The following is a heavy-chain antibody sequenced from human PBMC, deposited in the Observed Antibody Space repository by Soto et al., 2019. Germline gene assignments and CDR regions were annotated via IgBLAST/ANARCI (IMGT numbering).Heavy chain of an antibody. CDR1: GGSISGSY. V-gene: IGHV4-59*01. CDR3: ARSVAVPGSDTEY. CDR2: VYYTGST. J-gene: IGHJ4*02. Sequence: SETLSLTCSVSGGSISGSYWSWIRQSPGKGLEWLGYVYYTGSTNYSPSLRSRVSISVDTSKNEFSLRLSSVTAADTAVYFCARSVAVPGSDTEYWGQGNQVNVSS. D-gene: IGHD3-10*01.